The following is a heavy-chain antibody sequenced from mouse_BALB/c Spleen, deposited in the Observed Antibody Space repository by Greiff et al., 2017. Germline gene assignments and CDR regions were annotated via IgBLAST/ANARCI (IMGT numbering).Heavy chain of an antibody. CDR2: IYPGGGYT. D-gene: IGHD1-1*01. CDR1: GYTFTNYW. V-gene: IGHV1-63*02. Sequence: QVHVKQSGAELVRPGTSVKISCKASGYTFTNYWLGWVKQRPGHGLEWIGDIYPGGGYTNYNEKFKGKATLTADTSSSTAYMQLSSLTSEDSAVYFCARHGSSYEGAMDYWGQGTSVTVSS. J-gene: IGHJ4*01. CDR3: ARHGSSYEGAMDY.